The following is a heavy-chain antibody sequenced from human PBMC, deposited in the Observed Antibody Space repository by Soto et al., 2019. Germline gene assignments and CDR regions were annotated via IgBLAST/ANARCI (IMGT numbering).Heavy chain of an antibody. D-gene: IGHD3-22*01. Sequence: QEQLVESGGGVVQPGTSLRLSCAASGFTFSSFAMHWVRQAPGKGLEWVAVISYDGSNKYYADSVKGRLTISRDNSNNTLYVQLNSLRAEDTAVYYCAKDFLDGSRYYVLYGMDVWGQGTTVTVSS. CDR2: ISYDGSNK. CDR1: GFTFSSFA. CDR3: AKDFLDGSRYYVLYGMDV. V-gene: IGHV3-30*18. J-gene: IGHJ6*02.